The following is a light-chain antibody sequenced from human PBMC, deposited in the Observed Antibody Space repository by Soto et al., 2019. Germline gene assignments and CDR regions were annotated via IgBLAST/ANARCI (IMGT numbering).Light chain of an antibody. CDR2: KAS. CDR1: QSVDDW. J-gene: IGKJ1*01. CDR3: QQYKSRWT. V-gene: IGKV1-5*03. Sequence: DIPMTQSPSPLSAFVGDRVTITFRASQSVDDWLAWYQQKPGKAPNLLIYKASSLESGVPSRFSGSGSGTEFTGIISSLQPDDLATHYCQQYKSRWTFGQGTKVQIK.